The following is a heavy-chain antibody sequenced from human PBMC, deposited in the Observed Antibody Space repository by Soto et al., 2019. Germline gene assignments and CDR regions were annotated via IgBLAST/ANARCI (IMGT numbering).Heavy chain of an antibody. J-gene: IGHJ5*02. D-gene: IGHD1-7*01. CDR2: INPNSGGT. Sequence: QVQLVQSGAEVKKPGASVKVSCKASGYTFTGYYMHWVRQAPGQGLEWMGWINPNSGGTNYAQKFQGRVTMTRDTSISKAYMELGRLRSDDTAVYYCARDRNNWNYAWFDPWGQGTLVTVSS. V-gene: IGHV1-2*02. CDR3: ARDRNNWNYAWFDP. CDR1: GYTFTGYY.